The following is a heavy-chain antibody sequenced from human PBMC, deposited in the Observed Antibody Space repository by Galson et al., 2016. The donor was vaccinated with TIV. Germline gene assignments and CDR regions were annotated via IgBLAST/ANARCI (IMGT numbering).Heavy chain of an antibody. Sequence: SVKVSCKVSGGNFNKYAVSWVRRAPGQGLEWMGWISGHTGNTDYARKFQGRLLMTTDTSTGTAFMELRSLTSDDTAVYYCARDRGSMTMILVVDYDYGMDVWGQGTTVTVSS. J-gene: IGHJ6*02. V-gene: IGHV1-18*01. CDR3: ARDRGSMTMILVVDYDYGMDV. D-gene: IGHD3-22*01. CDR2: ISGHTGNT. CDR1: GGNFNKYA.